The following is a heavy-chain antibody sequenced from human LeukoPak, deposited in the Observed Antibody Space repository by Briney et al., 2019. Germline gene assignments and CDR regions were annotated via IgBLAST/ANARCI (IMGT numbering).Heavy chain of an antibody. J-gene: IGHJ5*02. CDR2: IYTSGST. CDR3: ARDHCSSTSCNFNWFDP. V-gene: IGHV4-4*07. CDR1: GGSISCYY. Sequence: SETLSLTCTVSGGSISCYYWSWIRQPAGKGLEWIGRIYTSGSTNYNPSLKSRVTISVDTSKNQFSLKLSSVTAADTAVYYCARDHCSSTSCNFNWFDPWGQGTLVTVSS. D-gene: IGHD2-2*01.